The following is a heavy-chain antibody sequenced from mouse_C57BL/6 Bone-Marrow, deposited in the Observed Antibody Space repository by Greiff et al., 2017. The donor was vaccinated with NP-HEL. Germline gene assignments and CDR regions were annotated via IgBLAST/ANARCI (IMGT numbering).Heavy chain of an antibody. Sequence: VHLVESGAELARPGASVKLSCKASGYTFTSYGISWVKQRTGQGLEWIGEIYPRSGNTYYNEKFKGKATLTADKSSSTAYMELRSLTSEDSAVYFCARSETTVVATNFDYWGQGTTLTVSS. CDR1: GYTFTSYG. D-gene: IGHD1-1*01. V-gene: IGHV1-81*01. CDR2: IYPRSGNT. CDR3: ARSETTVVATNFDY. J-gene: IGHJ2*01.